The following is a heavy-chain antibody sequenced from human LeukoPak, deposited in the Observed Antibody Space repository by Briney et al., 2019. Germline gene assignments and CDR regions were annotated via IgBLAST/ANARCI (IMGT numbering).Heavy chain of an antibody. CDR1: GFMFSNYG. D-gene: IGHD5-18*01. V-gene: IGHV3-7*03. Sequence: GRSLRLSCAASGFMFSNYGMQWVRQAPGKGLEWVADIKEDGSQKFHVDSVKGRFTISRDNVKNSLYLQMNSLKVEDTAIYYCARDRGYKAFDIWGQGTMVTVSS. CDR2: IKEDGSQK. J-gene: IGHJ3*02. CDR3: ARDRGYKAFDI.